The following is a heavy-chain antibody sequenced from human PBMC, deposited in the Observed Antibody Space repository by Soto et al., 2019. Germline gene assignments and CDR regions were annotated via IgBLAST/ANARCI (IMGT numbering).Heavy chain of an antibody. CDR2: VYNSGST. V-gene: IGHV4-59*01. D-gene: IGHD6-13*01. CDR1: GGSISSNY. Sequence: KSSETLSLTCTVSGGSISSNYWTWIRQPPGKGLEWIGYVYNSGSTNYNPSLKSRVTISEDTSKSQFSLKVSSMTAADTAVYYCARYRREAVAGYTLDNWGQGILVTVSS. CDR3: ARYRREAVAGYTLDN. J-gene: IGHJ4*02.